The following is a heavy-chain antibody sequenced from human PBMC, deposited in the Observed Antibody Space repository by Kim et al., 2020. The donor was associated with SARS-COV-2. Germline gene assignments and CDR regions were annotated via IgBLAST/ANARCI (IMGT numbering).Heavy chain of an antibody. CDR1: GGSISSGGYY. D-gene: IGHD3-10*01. CDR2: IYYSGST. CDR3: ARGPPPYYGSGRQRGYYDGMNV. V-gene: IGHV4-31*03. J-gene: IGHJ6*02. Sequence: SETLSLTCTVSGGSISSGGYYWSWIRQHPGKGLEWIGYIYYSGSTYYNPSLKSRVTISVDTSKNQFSLKLCSVTAADTAVYYCARGPPPYYGSGRQRGYYDGMNVWGQGTPVTVSS.